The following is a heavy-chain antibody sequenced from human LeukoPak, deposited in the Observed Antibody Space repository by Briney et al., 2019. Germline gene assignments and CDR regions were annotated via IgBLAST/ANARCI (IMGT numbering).Heavy chain of an antibody. CDR1: GYTFTNYD. J-gene: IGHJ4*02. D-gene: IGHD3-22*01. CDR3: TREDSSALQDY. V-gene: IGHV1-8*03. Sequence: ASVKVSCKASGYTFTNYDINWVRQATGQGLEWMGWMNPNSGNTGYAQKFQGRVTITRNTSIGTAYMELSSLRSEDTAVYYCTREDSSALQDYWGQGTLVTVSS. CDR2: MNPNSGNT.